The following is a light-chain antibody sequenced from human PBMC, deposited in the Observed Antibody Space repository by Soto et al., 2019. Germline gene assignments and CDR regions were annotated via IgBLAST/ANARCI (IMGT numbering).Light chain of an antibody. V-gene: IGKV1-33*01. CDR3: QQCDNLPPT. Sequence: DIQMTQSPSSLSASVGDRVTITCQASRDINNYLDWFQQRPGQDPKRPGTAPKFLIYGASNGDTGVPSRFSGRGSGTDFALTISSLQPEDIATYYCQQCDNLPPTFGQGTKLEIK. J-gene: IGKJ2*01. CDR1: RDINNY. CDR2: GAS.